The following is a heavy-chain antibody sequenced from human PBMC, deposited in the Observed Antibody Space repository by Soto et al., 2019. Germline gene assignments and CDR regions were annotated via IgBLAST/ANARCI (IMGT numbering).Heavy chain of an antibody. CDR2: ISNDGNNK. D-gene: IGHD1-7*01. J-gene: IGHJ4*02. Sequence: LRLSCAASGFTFSINDMHWVRQAPGRGLEWVAVISNDGNNKYYADSVKGRFTLSRDNSKNMVYLQMDSLRVEDTAVYYCAKDHQTYNWDYLFDSWGPGTLVTVSS. CDR1: GFTFSIND. V-gene: IGHV3-30*18. CDR3: AKDHQTYNWDYLFDS.